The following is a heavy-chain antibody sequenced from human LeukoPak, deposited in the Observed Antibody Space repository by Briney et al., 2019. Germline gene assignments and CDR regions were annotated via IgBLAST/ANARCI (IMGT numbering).Heavy chain of an antibody. Sequence: SDTLSLTCTVSGGSISSNNYYWAWIRQPPGKGLEWIGSIYSSGSASYNPSLKSRVSIVLDTSKNQFSLKLSSVTAADTAVYYCARNYYDSSGYGLWFDPWGQGTLVTVSS. CDR2: IYSSGSA. D-gene: IGHD3-22*01. CDR1: GGSISSNNYY. CDR3: ARNYYDSSGYGLWFDP. J-gene: IGHJ5*02. V-gene: IGHV4-39*07.